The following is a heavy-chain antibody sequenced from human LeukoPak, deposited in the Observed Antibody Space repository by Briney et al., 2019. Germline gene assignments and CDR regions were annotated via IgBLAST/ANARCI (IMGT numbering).Heavy chain of an antibody. Sequence: PSETLSLTCTVSGGSISSYYWSWIRQPPGKGLEWIGYIYYSGSTNSNPSLKSRVAISVDTSKNQFSLKLSSVTAADTAVYYCARGGYFDWLLPFDYWGQGTLVTVSS. D-gene: IGHD3-9*01. CDR3: ARGGYFDWLLPFDY. V-gene: IGHV4-59*01. J-gene: IGHJ4*02. CDR1: GGSISSYY. CDR2: IYYSGST.